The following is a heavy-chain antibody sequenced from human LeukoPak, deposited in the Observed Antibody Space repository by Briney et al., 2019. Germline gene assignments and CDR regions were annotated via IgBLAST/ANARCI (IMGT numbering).Heavy chain of an antibody. Sequence: SETLSLTCTVSGGSISSYYWSWIRQPPGKGLAWIGYIYYSGSTNYNPSLKSRVTISVDTSKNRFSLKLSSVTAADTAVYYCARHKVATIFDYWGQGTLVTVSS. CDR3: ARHKVATIFDY. D-gene: IGHD5-12*01. V-gene: IGHV4-59*08. CDR2: IYYSGST. CDR1: GGSISSYY. J-gene: IGHJ4*02.